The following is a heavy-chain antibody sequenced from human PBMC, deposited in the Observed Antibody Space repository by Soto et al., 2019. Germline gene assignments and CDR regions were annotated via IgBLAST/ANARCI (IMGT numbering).Heavy chain of an antibody. D-gene: IGHD5-18*01. J-gene: IGHJ4*02. CDR1: GFTFSNYA. V-gene: IGHV3-30-3*01. CDR3: ARGPIGDAAMVTNYFDY. Sequence: QVQLVESGGGVVQPGRSLRLSCAASGFTFSNYAIHWVRQAPGKGLEWVAVLSYDGNNIHYADSVKGRFTVSRDNAKNTLFLQMNRLTTEDTALYYRARGPIGDAAMVTNYFDYWGQGTLVTVSS. CDR2: LSYDGNNI.